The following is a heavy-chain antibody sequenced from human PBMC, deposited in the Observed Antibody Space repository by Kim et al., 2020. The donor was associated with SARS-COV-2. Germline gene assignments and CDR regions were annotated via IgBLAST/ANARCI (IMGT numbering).Heavy chain of an antibody. CDR2: IDWDDDK. CDR3: ARGTGIVGATTLYYYFDY. Sequence: SGPTLVKPTQTLTLTCTFSGFSLSTSGMCVSWIRQPPGKALEWLALIDWDDDKYYSTSLKTRLTISKDTSKNQVVLTMTNMDPVDTATYYCARGTGIVGATTLYYYFDYWGQGTLVTVSS. D-gene: IGHD1-26*01. V-gene: IGHV2-70*01. CDR1: GFSLSTSGMC. J-gene: IGHJ4*02.